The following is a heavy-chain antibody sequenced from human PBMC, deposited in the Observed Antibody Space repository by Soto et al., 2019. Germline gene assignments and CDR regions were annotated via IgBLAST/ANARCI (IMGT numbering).Heavy chain of an antibody. Sequence: ASVKVSCKASGGTFSSYAISWVRQAPGQGLEWMGIINPSGGSTSYAQKFQGRVTMTRDTSTSTVYMELSSLRSEDTAVYYCARVAYYYGSGSWQFDYWGQ. CDR3: ARVAYYYGSGSWQFDY. J-gene: IGHJ4*02. CDR1: GGTFSSYA. D-gene: IGHD3-10*01. V-gene: IGHV1-46*03. CDR2: INPSGGST.